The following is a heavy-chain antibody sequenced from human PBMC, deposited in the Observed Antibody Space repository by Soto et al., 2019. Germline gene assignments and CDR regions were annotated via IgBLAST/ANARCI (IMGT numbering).Heavy chain of an antibody. D-gene: IGHD6-13*01. CDR3: AGPRSSSYYFDY. J-gene: IGHJ4*02. CDR2: IIPIFGTA. CDR1: GGTFSSYA. Sequence: SVKVSCKASGGTFSSYAISWVRQAPGQGLEWMGGIIPIFGTANYAQKFQGRVTITADESTSTAYMELSSLRSEDTAVYYCAGPRSSSYYFDYWGQGTLVTVSS. V-gene: IGHV1-69*13.